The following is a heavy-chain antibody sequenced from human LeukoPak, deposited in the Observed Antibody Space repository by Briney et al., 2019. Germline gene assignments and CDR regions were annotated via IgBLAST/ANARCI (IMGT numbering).Heavy chain of an antibody. J-gene: IGHJ4*02. V-gene: IGHV4-34*01. CDR2: INHSGST. CDR1: GGSFSGYY. D-gene: IGHD6-13*01. CDR3: ARGHMAAANDY. Sequence: SETLSLTCAVYGGSFSGYYWSWIRQPPGKGLEWIGEINHSGSTNYNPSLKSRVTISVDTSKNQFSLKLSSVTTADTAMYYCARGHMAAANDYWGQGTLVTVSS.